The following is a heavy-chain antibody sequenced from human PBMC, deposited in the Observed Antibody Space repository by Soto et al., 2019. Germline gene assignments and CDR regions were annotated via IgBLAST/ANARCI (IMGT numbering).Heavy chain of an antibody. CDR2: INHSGST. V-gene: IGHV4-34*01. Sequence: SETLSLTCAVYGGSFSGYYWSWIRQPPGKGLEWIGEINHSGSTNYNPSLKSRVTISVDTSKNQFSLKLSSVTAADTAVYYCARGVTIFGVVRINNDYWGQGTLVTVSS. CDR1: GGSFSGYY. D-gene: IGHD3-3*01. J-gene: IGHJ4*02. CDR3: ARGVTIFGVVRINNDY.